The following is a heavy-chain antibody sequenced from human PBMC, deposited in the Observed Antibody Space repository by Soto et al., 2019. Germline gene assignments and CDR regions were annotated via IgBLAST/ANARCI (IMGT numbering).Heavy chain of an antibody. CDR2: IKQDGSEK. Sequence: EVQLVDSGGGLVQPGGSLRLSCAASGFTFSSYWMSWVRQASGKGLEWVANIKQDGSEKYYVDSVKGRFTISRDNAKNSLYMQMNSLRAEDSAVYYCARDRSESYHGGYFDYWGQGTLVTVSS. V-gene: IGHV3-7*01. D-gene: IGHD1-26*01. J-gene: IGHJ4*02. CDR3: ARDRSESYHGGYFDY. CDR1: GFTFSSYW.